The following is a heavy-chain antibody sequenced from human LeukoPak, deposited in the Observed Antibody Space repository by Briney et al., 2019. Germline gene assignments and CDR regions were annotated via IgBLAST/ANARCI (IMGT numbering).Heavy chain of an antibody. CDR3: AKDASASPDYGDYPTV. CDR1: GFTFSSYA. Sequence: GGSLRLSCAASGFTFSSYAMHWVRQAPGKGLEWVSSISGSGGSTYYADSVKGRFTISRDNSKNTLYLQMNSLRAEDTAVYYCAKDASASPDYGDYPTVWGQGTLVTVSS. CDR2: ISGSGGST. V-gene: IGHV3-23*01. D-gene: IGHD4-17*01. J-gene: IGHJ4*02.